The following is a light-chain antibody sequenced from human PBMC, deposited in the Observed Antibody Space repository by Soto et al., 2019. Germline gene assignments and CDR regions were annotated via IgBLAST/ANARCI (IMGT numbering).Light chain of an antibody. V-gene: IGKV1-39*01. CDR2: AAS. J-gene: IGKJ4*01. CDR3: QQSYSTPLN. Sequence: DIQMTQSPSSLSASVGDRVTITCRASQSISSYLNWYQQKPGKAPKLLIYAASSLQSGVPSRFSGSGSGTDFTLTISSLQPEDFATYYCQQSYSTPLNFGGGTQVEIK. CDR1: QSISSY.